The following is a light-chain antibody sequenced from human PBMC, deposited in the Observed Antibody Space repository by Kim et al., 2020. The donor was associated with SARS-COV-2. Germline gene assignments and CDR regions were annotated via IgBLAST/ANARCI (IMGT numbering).Light chain of an antibody. V-gene: IGKV4-1*01. J-gene: IGKJ1*01. CDR1: QSVLYSSNNKNY. Sequence: RATINCKSSQSVLYSSNNKNYLAWYQQKPGQPPKLLIYWASTRESGVPDRFSGSGSGTDFTLTISSLQAEDVAVYYCQQYYDKWTFGQGTKVDIK. CDR3: QQYYDKWT. CDR2: WAS.